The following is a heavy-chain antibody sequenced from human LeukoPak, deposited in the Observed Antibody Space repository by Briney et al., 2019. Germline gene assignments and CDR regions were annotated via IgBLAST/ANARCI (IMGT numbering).Heavy chain of an antibody. J-gene: IGHJ5*02. V-gene: IGHV1-18*01. CDR3: AREMDYGSGSYYNGDWFDP. CDR1: GYTFTSYG. CDR2: ISAYNGNT. D-gene: IGHD3-10*01. Sequence: ASVKVSCKASGYTFTSYGISWVRQAPGQGLEWMGWISAYNGNTNYAQMLQGRVTMTTDTSTSTAYMELRSLRSDDTAVYYCAREMDYGSGSYYNGDWFDPWGQGTLVTVSS.